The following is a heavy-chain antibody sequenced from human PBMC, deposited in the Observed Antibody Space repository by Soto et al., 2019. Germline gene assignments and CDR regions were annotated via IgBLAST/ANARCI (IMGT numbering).Heavy chain of an antibody. V-gene: IGHV4-39*01. D-gene: IGHD6-19*01. CDR3: ARKIAVAGTSFDY. CDR1: GGYISSSSYY. J-gene: IGHJ4*02. Sequence: PSETLSLTCTVSGGYISSSSYYWGWIRQPPGKGLEWIGSIYYSGSTYYNPSLKSRVTISVDTSKNQFSLKLSSVTAADTAVYYCARKIAVAGTSFDYWGQGTLVTVSS. CDR2: IYYSGST.